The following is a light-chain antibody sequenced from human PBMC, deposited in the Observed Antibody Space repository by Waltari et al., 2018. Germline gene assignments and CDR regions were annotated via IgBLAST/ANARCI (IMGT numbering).Light chain of an antibody. CDR2: AAS. Sequence: DIELPQSPSSVSASVWHRVTITCRASQGVSSWLAWYQQKPGKAPKLLIYAASSLQSGVPSRFSGSGAGTEFTLTINNLQPEDFATYYCQQANNFPLTFGGGTRVEI. CDR1: QGVSSW. CDR3: QQANNFPLT. V-gene: IGKV1-12*01. J-gene: IGKJ4*01.